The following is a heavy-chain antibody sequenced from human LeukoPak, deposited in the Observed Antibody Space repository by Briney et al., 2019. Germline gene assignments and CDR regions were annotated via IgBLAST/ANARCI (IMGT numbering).Heavy chain of an antibody. V-gene: IGHV3-7*01. CDR2: IKQDGSEK. CDR3: AREGVVAAGDY. Sequence: GGSLRLSCAASGFTFSSYWMRWVRQAPGKGLEWVANIKQDGSEKNYVDSVKGRFTISRDNGKNALYLLMNSLRAEDTAVYYCAREGVVAAGDYWGQGTLVTISS. CDR1: GFTFSSYW. D-gene: IGHD2-15*01. J-gene: IGHJ4*02.